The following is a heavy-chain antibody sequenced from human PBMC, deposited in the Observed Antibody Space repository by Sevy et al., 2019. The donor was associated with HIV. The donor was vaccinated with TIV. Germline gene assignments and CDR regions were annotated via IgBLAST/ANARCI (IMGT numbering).Heavy chain of an antibody. V-gene: IGHV3-53*01. J-gene: IGHJ4*02. CDR1: GFSVSSNH. Sequence: GVSLRLSCAASGFSVSSNHMSWVRQAPGKGLEWVSIIYSGSTTYYADSVKGRFTISRDNSKNTLYLQMNSLRAEDTAVYYCARGPPLLNWGQGTLVTVSS. CDR3: ARGPPLLN. CDR2: IYSGSTT.